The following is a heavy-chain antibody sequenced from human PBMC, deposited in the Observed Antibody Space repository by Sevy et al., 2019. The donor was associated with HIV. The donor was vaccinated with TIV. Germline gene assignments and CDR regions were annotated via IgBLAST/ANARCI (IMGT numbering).Heavy chain of an antibody. CDR3: ARDLEFYDSGDYGPAFMPDY. D-gene: IGHD4-17*01. V-gene: IGHV3-33*01. Sequence: GGSLRLSCAASGFTFSSYGMHWVRQGPGKGLEWVAVIWFDGSNTYYADSVKGRFTISRDIAKSTLHLQMNSLRAEDTAVYYCARDLEFYDSGDYGPAFMPDYWGQGTLVTVSS. J-gene: IGHJ4*02. CDR2: IWFDGSNT. CDR1: GFTFSSYG.